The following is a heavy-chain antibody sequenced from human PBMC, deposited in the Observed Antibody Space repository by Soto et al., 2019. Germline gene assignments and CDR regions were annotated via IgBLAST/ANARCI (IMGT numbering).Heavy chain of an antibody. CDR3: ARATDTTLSFDY. CDR2: IYYSGST. V-gene: IGHV4-31*03. D-gene: IGHD3-3*01. J-gene: IGHJ4*02. Sequence: SETLSLTCTVSGGSISSGGYYWSWIRQHPGKGLEWIGYIYYSGSTYYNPSLKSRVTISVDTSKNQFSLKLSSVTAADTAMYYCARATDTTLSFDYWGQGTLVTVSS. CDR1: GGSISSGGYY.